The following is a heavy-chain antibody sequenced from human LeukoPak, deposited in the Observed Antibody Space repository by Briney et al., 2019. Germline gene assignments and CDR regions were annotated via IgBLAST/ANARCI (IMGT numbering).Heavy chain of an antibody. CDR2: IYYSGST. Sequence: PSETLSLTCTVSGVSISSSSYYWGWIRQPPGKGLAWIGSIYYSGSTYYNPSLKTEVTISVDTSKNQFSLKLSSVTASDKAVYYCARHEVPYYSASSAFRWGQGTLVTVS. D-gene: IGHD3-22*01. V-gene: IGHV4-39*01. J-gene: IGHJ4*02. CDR1: GVSISSSSYY. CDR3: ARHEVPYYSASSAFR.